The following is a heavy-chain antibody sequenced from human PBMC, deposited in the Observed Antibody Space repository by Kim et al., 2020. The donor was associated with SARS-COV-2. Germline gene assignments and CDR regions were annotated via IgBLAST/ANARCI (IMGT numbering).Heavy chain of an antibody. D-gene: IGHD2-2*01. CDR2: IWYDGSNK. Sequence: GGSLRLSCAASGFTFSSYGMHWVRQAPGKGLEWVAVIWYDGSNKYYADSVKGRFTISRDNSKNTLYLQMNSLRAEDTAVYYCARDWLGYCSSTSCYGFSYGMDVWGQGTTVTVSS. V-gene: IGHV3-33*01. CDR3: ARDWLGYCSSTSCYGFSYGMDV. J-gene: IGHJ6*02. CDR1: GFTFSSYG.